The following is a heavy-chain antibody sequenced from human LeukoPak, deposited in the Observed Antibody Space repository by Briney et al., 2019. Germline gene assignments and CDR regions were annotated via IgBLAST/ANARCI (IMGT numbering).Heavy chain of an antibody. Sequence: PSETLSLTCTVSGVSISRYYWSWIRQSPGKGLEWIGYMYYSGSASYNPSLESRVTISVDTSKNLLSLRLTSVIAADTAVYYCARGGAFRDVVDDDFDFWGQGTLVTVSS. V-gene: IGHV4-59*08. CDR1: GVSISRYY. CDR3: ARGGAFRDVVDDDFDF. CDR2: MYYSGSA. D-gene: IGHD3-3*02. J-gene: IGHJ4*02.